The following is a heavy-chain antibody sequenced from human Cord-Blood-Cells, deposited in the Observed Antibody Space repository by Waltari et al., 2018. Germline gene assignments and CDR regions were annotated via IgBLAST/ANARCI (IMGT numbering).Heavy chain of an antibody. CDR2: VSGGGGST. CDR3: AKEWGQGRYYFDY. Sequence: EVQLLESGGGLVQPGGSLRLSCAASGFTFSSYAMSWVRQAPGKGWEWGSAVSGGGGSTDYADSVNGRCTISRDNSKNTLYLLMNSLRAEDTAVYYCAKEWGQGRYYFDYWGQGTLVTVSS. V-gene: IGHV3-23*01. CDR1: GFTFSSYA. D-gene: IGHD3-16*01. J-gene: IGHJ4*02.